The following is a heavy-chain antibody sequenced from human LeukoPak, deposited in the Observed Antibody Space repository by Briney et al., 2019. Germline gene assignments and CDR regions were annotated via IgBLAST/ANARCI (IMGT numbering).Heavy chain of an antibody. CDR2: IYTSGST. Sequence: SETLSLTCTVSGGSISSYYWSWIRQPAGKGLEWIGRIYTSGSTNYNPSLKSRVTMSVDTPKNQFSLKLSSVTAADTAVYYCAKGFGAYGYYYGMDVWGQGTTVTVSS. V-gene: IGHV4-4*07. J-gene: IGHJ6*02. CDR1: GGSISSYY. CDR3: AKGFGAYGYYYGMDV. D-gene: IGHD4-17*01.